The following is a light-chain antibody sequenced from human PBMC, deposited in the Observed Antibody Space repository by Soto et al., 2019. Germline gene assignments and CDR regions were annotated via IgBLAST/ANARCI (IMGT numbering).Light chain of an antibody. CDR2: EVS. CDR3: CSYAGSSTYVV. V-gene: IGLV2-23*02. CDR1: SRDVGNYNL. J-gene: IGLJ2*01. Sequence: QSALTQSVSVSGSPGQSITISCTGSSRDVGNYNLVSWYQQHPGKAPKLMIYEVSKRPSGVANRFSGSKSGNTASLTISGLQAEDEADYYCCSYAGSSTYVVFGGGTKVTVL.